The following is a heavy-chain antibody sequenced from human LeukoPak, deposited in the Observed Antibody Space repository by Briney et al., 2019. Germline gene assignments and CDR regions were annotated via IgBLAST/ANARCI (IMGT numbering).Heavy chain of an antibody. CDR2: INQDEGEK. J-gene: IGHJ6*03. V-gene: IGHV3-7*01. CDR1: GFSFSNYW. Sequence: TGGSLRLSCAASGFSFSNYWMSWVRQAPGKGLEWVANINQDEGEKYYVDSVKGRFTISRDNAENSVFLQMNNLRGEDAAVYYCARLRDYYYYMDVWGKGTTVTVSS. CDR3: ARLRDYYYYMDV. D-gene: IGHD4-17*01.